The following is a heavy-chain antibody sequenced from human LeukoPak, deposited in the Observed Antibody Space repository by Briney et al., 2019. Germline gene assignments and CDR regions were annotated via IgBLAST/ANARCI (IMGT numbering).Heavy chain of an antibody. D-gene: IGHD6-19*01. CDR3: ARVIGAVAGTLDY. CDR2: IYYSGRT. V-gene: IGHV4-59*01. J-gene: IGHJ4*02. CDR1: GGSISSYY. Sequence: PSETLSLTCTVSGGSISSYYWSWIRQPPEKGLEWIGYIYYSGRTNYNPSLKSRVTISVDTSKSQFSLKLSSVTAADTAVYYCARVIGAVAGTLDYWGQGTLVTVSS.